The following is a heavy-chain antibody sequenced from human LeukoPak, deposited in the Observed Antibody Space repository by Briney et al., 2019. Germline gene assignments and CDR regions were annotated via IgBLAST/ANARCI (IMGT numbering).Heavy chain of an antibody. J-gene: IGHJ3*02. V-gene: IGHV4-34*01. CDR1: GGSFSGYY. CDR2: INHSGST. CDR3: ARHPSNIVATGVDI. Sequence: SETLSLTCAVYGGSFSGYYWSWIRQPPGKGLEWIGEINHSGSTNYNPSLKSRVTISVDTSKNQFSLKLSSVTAADTAVYYCARHPSNIVATGVDIWGQGTMVTVSS. D-gene: IGHD5-12*01.